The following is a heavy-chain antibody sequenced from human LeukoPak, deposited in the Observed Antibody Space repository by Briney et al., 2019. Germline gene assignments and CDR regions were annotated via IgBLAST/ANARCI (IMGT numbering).Heavy chain of an antibody. Sequence: QAGGSLRLSCAASGFTVSSNYMSWVRQAPGKGLEWVSVIYSGGSTYYADSVKGRFTISRDNSKNTLYLQMNSLRAEDTAVYYCARSGSYYGPYGMDVWGQGTTVTVSS. J-gene: IGHJ6*02. V-gene: IGHV3-66*01. D-gene: IGHD1-26*01. CDR1: GFTVSSNY. CDR2: IYSGGST. CDR3: ARSGSYYGPYGMDV.